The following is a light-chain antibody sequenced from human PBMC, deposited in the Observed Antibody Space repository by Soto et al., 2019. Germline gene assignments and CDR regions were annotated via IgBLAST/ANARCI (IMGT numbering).Light chain of an antibody. CDR1: SSDVGAYNY. Sequence: QSALTQPPSASGSPGQAVTISCTGTSSDVGAYNYVSWYQQHPGKAPKLIIYEVNKWPSGVPDRFSGSRSGNTASLTVSGLQADDEADYYCSSYAGNGNVVFGGGTQLTVL. V-gene: IGLV2-8*01. CDR2: EVN. CDR3: SSYAGNGNVV. J-gene: IGLJ2*01.